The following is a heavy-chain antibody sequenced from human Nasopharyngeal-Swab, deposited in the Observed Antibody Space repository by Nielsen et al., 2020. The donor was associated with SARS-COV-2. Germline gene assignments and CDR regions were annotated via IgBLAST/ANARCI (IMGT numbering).Heavy chain of an antibody. J-gene: IGHJ3*02. CDR3: TTDSYHDAFDI. CDR1: GFTFSGSA. V-gene: IGHV3-73*01. D-gene: IGHD3-22*01. CDR2: IKRKGNTYAT. Sequence: GESLKISCAASGFTFSGSAMHWVRQASGKGLEWVGRIKRKGNTYATAYAASVKGRFTISRDDSKNTAYLQMNSLKTEDTAVYYCTTDSYHDAFDIWGQGTMVTVSS.